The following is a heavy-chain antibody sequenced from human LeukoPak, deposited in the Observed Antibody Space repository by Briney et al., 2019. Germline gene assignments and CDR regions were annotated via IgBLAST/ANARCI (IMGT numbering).Heavy chain of an antibody. Sequence: SETLSLTCTVSGASIIDGDYYWSWIRQLPGKGLEWMGYIYSSGSTFYNPYFQSRLTISVDTSRNQFSLKLRSVIDADTAVYSCARTLVRGVLRGWFDPWGQGTLVIVSS. V-gene: IGHV4-30-4*01. CDR2: IYSSGST. CDR3: ARTLVRGVLRGWFDP. D-gene: IGHD3-10*01. CDR1: GASIIDGDYY. J-gene: IGHJ5*02.